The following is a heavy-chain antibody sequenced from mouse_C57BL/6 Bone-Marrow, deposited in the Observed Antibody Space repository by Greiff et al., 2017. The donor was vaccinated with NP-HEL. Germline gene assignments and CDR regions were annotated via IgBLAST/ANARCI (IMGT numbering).Heavy chain of an antibody. Sequence: VQLKESGAELARPGASVKLSCKASGYTFTSYGISWVKQRTGQGLEWIGEIYPRSGNTYYNEKFKGKATLTADKSSSTAYMELRSLTSEDSAVYFCARGGPMDYWGQGTSVTVSS. J-gene: IGHJ4*01. CDR2: IYPRSGNT. CDR1: GYTFTSYG. V-gene: IGHV1-81*01. CDR3: ARGGPMDY.